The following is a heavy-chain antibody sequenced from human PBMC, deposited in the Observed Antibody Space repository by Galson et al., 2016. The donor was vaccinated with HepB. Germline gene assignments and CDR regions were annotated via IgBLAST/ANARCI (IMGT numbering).Heavy chain of an antibody. CDR2: SRKKASSYIT. Sequence: SLRLSCAASGFTFTDHYMDWVRQAPGKGLEWVGRSRKKASSYITQYAASVKGRFTISRDDSKNSLYLQLKSLKTEDTAVYYCARTLRLGVLSFSDALDVWGQGTMVTVSS. CDR3: ARTLRLGVLSFSDALDV. J-gene: IGHJ3*01. D-gene: IGHD3-16*02. V-gene: IGHV3-72*01. CDR1: GFTFTDHY.